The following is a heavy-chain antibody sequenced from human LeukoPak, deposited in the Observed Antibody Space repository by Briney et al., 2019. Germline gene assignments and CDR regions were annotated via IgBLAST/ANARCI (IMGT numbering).Heavy chain of an antibody. CDR3: ARVSWGLIGMDV. D-gene: IGHD6-13*01. J-gene: IGHJ6*02. CDR1: GGSISSYY. CDR2: IYYSGST. Sequence: PSETLSLTCTVSGGSISSYYWSWIRQPPGKGLEWIGYIYYSGSTNYNPSLKSRVTISVDTSKNQFSLKLSSVTAAGTAVYYCARVSWGLIGMDVWGQGTTVTVSS. V-gene: IGHV4-59*01.